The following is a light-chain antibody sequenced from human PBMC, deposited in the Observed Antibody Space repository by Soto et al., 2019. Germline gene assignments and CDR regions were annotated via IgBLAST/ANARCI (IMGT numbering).Light chain of an antibody. V-gene: IGLV2-14*01. CDR1: SSDVGGYNY. Sequence: HSALTQPASVSGSPGQSITISCTGTSSDVGGYNYVSWYQQHPGKVPKLMIYDVSNRPSGVSNRFSASKSGNTASLTISALQAEDDADYYCSSYTSSSSLVFGGGTKLTVL. CDR2: DVS. J-gene: IGLJ2*01. CDR3: SSYTSSSSLV.